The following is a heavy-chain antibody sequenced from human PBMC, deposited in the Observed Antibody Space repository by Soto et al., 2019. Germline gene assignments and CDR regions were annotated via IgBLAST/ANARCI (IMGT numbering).Heavy chain of an antibody. CDR3: ARTNERSAPNYFEV. J-gene: IGHJ4*02. CDR1: GDTFIKYD. CDR2: MNPSNGNA. Sequence: ASVKVSCKASGDTFIKYDINWVRQATGQGLEWMGWMNPSNGNAGYAQNFRGRVTMTSNTSITTAYMELSGLRYEDTAVYYCARTNERSAPNYFEVWGQGTMVTVSS. D-gene: IGHD1-1*01. V-gene: IGHV1-8*01.